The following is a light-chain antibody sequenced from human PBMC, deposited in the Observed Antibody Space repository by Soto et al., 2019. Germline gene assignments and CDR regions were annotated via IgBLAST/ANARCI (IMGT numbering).Light chain of an antibody. V-gene: IGKV1-6*01. J-gene: IGKJ2*01. Sequence: AIQMTQSPSSLSASVGDRVTITCRASQGIRNNLGWYQQKPGKALNLLIYGASSLQSGALSRFSGSGSGTAFTLTISSRQPEEFATYHCLQDYNYPYTFGQGTKLEIK. CDR3: LQDYNYPYT. CDR1: QGIRNN. CDR2: GAS.